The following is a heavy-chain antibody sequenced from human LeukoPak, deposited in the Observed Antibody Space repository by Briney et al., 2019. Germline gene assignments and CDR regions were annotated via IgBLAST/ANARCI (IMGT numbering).Heavy chain of an antibody. D-gene: IGHD3-3*01. CDR3: ARGPGGTGSFGVVITVYYFDY. Sequence: GASVKVSCKASGGTFSSYAISWVRQAPGQGLEWMGGIIPIFGTANYAQKFQGRVTITTDESTSTAYMELSSLRSEDTAVYYCARGPGGTGSFGVVITVYYFDYWGQGTLVTVSS. CDR1: GGTFSSYA. J-gene: IGHJ4*02. CDR2: IIPIFGTA. V-gene: IGHV1-69*05.